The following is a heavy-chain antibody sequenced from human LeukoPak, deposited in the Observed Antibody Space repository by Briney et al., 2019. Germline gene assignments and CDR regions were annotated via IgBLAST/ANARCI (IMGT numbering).Heavy chain of an antibody. J-gene: IGHJ4*02. CDR1: GFTFDDYT. CDR3: ARDRYSGSYPLDY. D-gene: IGHD1-26*01. V-gene: IGHV3-43*01. Sequence: GGSLRLSCAASGFTFDDYTMHWVRQAPGKGLEWVSLISWDGGSTYYADSVKGRFTISRDNAKNSLYLQMNSLRAEDTAGYYCARDRYSGSYPLDYWGQGTLVTVSS. CDR2: ISWDGGST.